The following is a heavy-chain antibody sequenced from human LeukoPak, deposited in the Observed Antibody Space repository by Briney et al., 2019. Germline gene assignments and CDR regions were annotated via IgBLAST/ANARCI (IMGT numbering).Heavy chain of an antibody. Sequence: GGSLRLSCAAPGFTFSTYTMNWVRQAPGKGLEWVSSITSTSSYIDYADSVKGRFTISRDNAKNSVHLQMNSLRAEDTAVYYCAREVRRTYDYYYYYMDVWGKGTTVTVSS. J-gene: IGHJ6*03. CDR2: ITSTSSYI. V-gene: IGHV3-21*01. CDR1: GFTFSTYT. CDR3: AREVRRTYDYYYYYMDV.